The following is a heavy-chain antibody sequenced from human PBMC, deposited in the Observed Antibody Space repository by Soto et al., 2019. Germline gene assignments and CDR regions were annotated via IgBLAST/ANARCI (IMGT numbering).Heavy chain of an antibody. J-gene: IGHJ4*02. CDR2: VSAYNGNT. Sequence: QVRLVQSGGEVKKPGASVTDSCNTSGYNFGIYGISWMRQAPGQKLEWMGWVSAYNGNTHYAQKFHGRVTMTTDTSTTTAFLELRSLRSDDTAVYYCARDLGDQLLSVYLDYWGQGTPVTVSS. D-gene: IGHD2-2*01. CDR1: GYNFGIYG. CDR3: ARDLGDQLLSVYLDY. V-gene: IGHV1-18*01.